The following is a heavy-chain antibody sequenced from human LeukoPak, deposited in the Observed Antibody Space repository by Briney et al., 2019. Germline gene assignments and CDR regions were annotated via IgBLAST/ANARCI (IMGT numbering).Heavy chain of an antibody. Sequence: ASVKVSCKASGGTFSSYAISWVRQAPGQGLEWMGGIIPIFGTANYAQKFQGRVTITADESTSTAYMELSSLRSEDTAVYYCAREPPGGYYGSGSYYYGMDVWGQGTTVTVSS. D-gene: IGHD3-10*01. CDR2: IIPIFGTA. V-gene: IGHV1-69*13. CDR3: AREPPGGYYGSGSYYYGMDV. J-gene: IGHJ6*02. CDR1: GGTFSSYA.